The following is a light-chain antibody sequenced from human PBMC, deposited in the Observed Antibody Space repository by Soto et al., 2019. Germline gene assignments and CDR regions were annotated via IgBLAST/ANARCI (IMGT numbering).Light chain of an antibody. V-gene: IGKV1-39*01. CDR2: AAS. CDR3: HQTYIAPAT. J-gene: IGKJ1*01. Sequence: DIQMTQSPSSLSASVGDRVTITCRASQSINNCLSWFQQKPGQAPKLLIYAASSLQSGVPSRFSRSGSGTDFILTIDSLQPEDFATYFCHQTYIAPATFGQGTKVGVK. CDR1: QSINNC.